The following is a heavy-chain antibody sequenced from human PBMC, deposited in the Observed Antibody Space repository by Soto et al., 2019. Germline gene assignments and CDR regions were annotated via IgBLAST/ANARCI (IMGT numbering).Heavy chain of an antibody. J-gene: IGHJ5*02. CDR3: AEHRAKVHHTRYFDT. Sequence: GGSLRLSCAASGFAFSNFAMSWVRQAPGKGLEWVSAIGSGSRGTHYAESVEDRFTISRDDSKNTLYLQLNSLTAADTAVYFCAEHRAKVHHTRYFDTWGQGTPVTVSS. CDR2: IGSGSRGT. D-gene: IGHD3-16*02. CDR1: GFAFSNFA. V-gene: IGHV3-23*01.